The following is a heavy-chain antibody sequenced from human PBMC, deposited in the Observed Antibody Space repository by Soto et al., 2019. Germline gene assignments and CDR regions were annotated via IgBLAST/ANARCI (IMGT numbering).Heavy chain of an antibody. Sequence: EVQLVESGGGLVKPGGSLRLSCAASGFTFSNAWMSWVRQAPGKGLEWVGRIKSKTDGGTTDYAAPVKGRFTISRDDSKNTLYLQMNSLKTEDTAVYYCTTGSYYDILTGYYIGGPVSSGWGQGTLVTVSS. CDR2: IKSKTDGGTT. CDR3: TTGSYYDILTGYYIGGPVSSG. D-gene: IGHD3-9*01. CDR1: GFTFSNAW. J-gene: IGHJ4*02. V-gene: IGHV3-15*01.